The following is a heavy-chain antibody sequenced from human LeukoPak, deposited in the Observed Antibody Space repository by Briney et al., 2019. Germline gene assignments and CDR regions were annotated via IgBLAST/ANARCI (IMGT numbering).Heavy chain of an antibody. J-gene: IGHJ4*02. CDR3: ARHDRYSGSYD. CDR2: IYPGDSDT. V-gene: IGHV5-51*01. CDR1: GYSFTNYW. D-gene: IGHD1-26*01. Sequence: PGESLKISCKGSGYSFTNYWIGWVRQMPGKSLEWIGIIYPGDSDTKYSPSFQGQVTISADKSISTAYLQWSSLKASDTAMYYCARHDRYSGSYDWGQGTLVTVSS.